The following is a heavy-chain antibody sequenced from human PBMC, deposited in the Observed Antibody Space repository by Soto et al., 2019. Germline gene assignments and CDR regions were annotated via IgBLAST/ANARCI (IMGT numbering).Heavy chain of an antibody. CDR2: IIPIFDTA. D-gene: IGHD3-10*01. J-gene: IGHJ4*02. Sequence: GASVKVSCKASGGTFSSYAISWVRQAPGQGLEWMGGIIPIFDTAIYAQKFQGRVTMTEDRSTDTAYMELSSLRSEDTAVYYCATLADYFGSGSFPSYFDYWGQGTLVTVSS. CDR3: ATLADYFGSGSFPSYFDY. CDR1: GGTFSSYA. V-gene: IGHV1-69*06.